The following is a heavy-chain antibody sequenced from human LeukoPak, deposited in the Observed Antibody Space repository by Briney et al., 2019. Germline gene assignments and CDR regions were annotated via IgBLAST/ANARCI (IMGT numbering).Heavy chain of an antibody. D-gene: IGHD3-10*01. Sequence: PSETLSLTCAVYGGSFRGYYWSWIRQPPGKGLEWIGEINHSGSTNYNPSLKSRVTISVDTSKNQFSLKLSSVTAADTAVYYCARAARPLLLWFGSGRYYYYMDVWGKGTTVTVSS. J-gene: IGHJ6*03. CDR2: INHSGST. CDR1: GGSFRGYY. CDR3: ARAARPLLLWFGSGRYYYYMDV. V-gene: IGHV4-34*01.